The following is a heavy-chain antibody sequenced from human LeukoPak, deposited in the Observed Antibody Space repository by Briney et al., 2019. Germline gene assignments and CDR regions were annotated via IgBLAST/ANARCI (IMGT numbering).Heavy chain of an antibody. Sequence: GGSLRLSCAASGFTFSTHWMSWVRQVPGKGPEWVANIKEDGSEKYYVDSVKGRFTISRDNAKKSLYLQMNNLRAEDSAIYYCASGYLDDFWSGHFWGQGTQVTVSS. CDR1: GFTFSTHW. D-gene: IGHD3-3*01. J-gene: IGHJ4*02. CDR2: IKEDGSEK. V-gene: IGHV3-7*01. CDR3: ASGYLDDFWSGHF.